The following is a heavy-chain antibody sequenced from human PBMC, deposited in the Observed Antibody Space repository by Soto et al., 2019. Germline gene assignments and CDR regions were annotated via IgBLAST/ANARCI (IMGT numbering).Heavy chain of an antibody. J-gene: IGHJ4*02. CDR1: GGTFDHAA. D-gene: IGHD3-9*01. CDR2: INPMFNST. Sequence: QVQLVQSGAEVKKPGSSVKVSCEAPGGTFDHAAITWVRQAPGQGLEWVGGINPMFNSTHYAQKFQGRVTISADAVTSTAFMGLRGLTSDGTAVYYCARQIFAADYWGQGTLLVVSS. CDR3: ARQIFAADY. V-gene: IGHV1-69*01.